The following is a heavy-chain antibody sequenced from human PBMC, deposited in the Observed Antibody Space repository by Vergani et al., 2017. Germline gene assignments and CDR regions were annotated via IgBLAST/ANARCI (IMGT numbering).Heavy chain of an antibody. V-gene: IGHV3-30-3*01. CDR3: ATHPTHRIAAAGTLGVFDY. J-gene: IGHJ4*02. CDR1: GFTFSSYA. Sequence: QVQLVESGGGVVQPGRSLRLSCAASGFTFSSYAMHWVRQAPGKGLEWVAVISYDGSNKYYADSVKGRFTISRDNSKNTLYLQMNSLRAEDTAVYYCATHPTHRIAAAGTLGVFDYWGQGTLVTVSS. CDR2: ISYDGSNK. D-gene: IGHD6-13*01.